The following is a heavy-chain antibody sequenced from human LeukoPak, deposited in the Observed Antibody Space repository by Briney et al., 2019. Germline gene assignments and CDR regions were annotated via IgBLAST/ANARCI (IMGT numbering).Heavy chain of an antibody. J-gene: IGHJ4*02. CDR1: GGTFSSYA. CDR3: ARDRWRQDSYGYVDY. D-gene: IGHD5-18*01. Sequence: SAKVSCKASGGTFSSYAISWVRQAPGQGLEWMGRIIPILGIANYAQKFQGRVTITADKSTSTACMELSSLRSEDTAVYYCARDRWRQDSYGYVDYWGQGTLVTVSS. V-gene: IGHV1-69*04. CDR2: IIPILGIA.